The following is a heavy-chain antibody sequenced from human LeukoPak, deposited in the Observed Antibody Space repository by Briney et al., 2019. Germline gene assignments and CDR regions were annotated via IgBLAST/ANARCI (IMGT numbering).Heavy chain of an antibody. J-gene: IGHJ3*02. D-gene: IGHD3-16*01. CDR3: ARAVGPFDI. CDR1: GFTFSTYG. CDR2: IWYDGSIK. V-gene: IGHV3-33*01. Sequence: PGGSLRLSCAASGFTFSTYGMHGVRQAQVKGQEWVAVIWYDGSIKYYADSVKGRFTISRDNSKNTLYLQMNSLRAEDTAVYYCARAVGPFDIWGQGTIVIVSS.